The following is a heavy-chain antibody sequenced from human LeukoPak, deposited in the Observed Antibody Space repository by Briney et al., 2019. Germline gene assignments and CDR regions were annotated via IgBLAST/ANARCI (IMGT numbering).Heavy chain of an antibody. D-gene: IGHD1-26*01. V-gene: IGHV1-69*04. CDR2: IIPILGIA. CDR1: GYTFTSYA. CDR3: ARVSGGSFITDY. J-gene: IGHJ4*02. Sequence: SVKVSCKASGYTFTSYAMNWVRQAPGQGLEWMGRIIPILGIANYAQKFQGRVTITADKSTSTAYMELSSLRSEDTAVYYCARVSGGSFITDYWGQGTLVTVSS.